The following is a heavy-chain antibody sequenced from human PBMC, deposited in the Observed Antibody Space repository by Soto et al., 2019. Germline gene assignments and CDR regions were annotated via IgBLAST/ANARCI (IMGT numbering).Heavy chain of an antibody. CDR2: VYHTGNT. D-gene: IGHD5-12*01. CDR3: AKDGADGYNVNWFDP. J-gene: IGHJ5*02. Sequence: SETLSLTCAVSGYSISTGDYWGWIRQAPGKGLEWIGSVYHTGNTYYNPSLKSRVTISVDTSKNQLSLKLTSVTAADTAMYYCAKDGADGYNVNWFDPWGQGTLVTVSS. CDR1: GYSISTGDY. V-gene: IGHV4-38-2*02.